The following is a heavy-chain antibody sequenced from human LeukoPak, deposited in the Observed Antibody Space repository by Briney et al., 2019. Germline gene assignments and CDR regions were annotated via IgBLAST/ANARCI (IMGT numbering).Heavy chain of an antibody. V-gene: IGHV4-34*01. CDR3: ARTRAYVWGSYRYFDY. Sequence: SETLSLTCAVYGGSFSGYYWSWIRQPPGKGLEWIGEINHSGSTNYNPSLKSRVTISVDTSKNQFSLKLGSVTAADTAVYYCARTRAYVWGSYRYFDYWGQGTLVTVSS. D-gene: IGHD3-16*02. J-gene: IGHJ4*02. CDR1: GGSFSGYY. CDR2: INHSGST.